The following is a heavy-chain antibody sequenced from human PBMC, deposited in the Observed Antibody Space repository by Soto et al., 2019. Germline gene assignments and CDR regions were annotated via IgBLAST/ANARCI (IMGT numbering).Heavy chain of an antibody. D-gene: IGHD6-19*01. CDR2: ITWNSGVI. CDR1: GFTFNNYA. Sequence: PGGSLRLSCAASGFTFNNYAMHWVRQAPGKGLEWVSGITWNSGVIAYADSVKGRFTISRDNAKNSLYLQVNSLRPEDTAFYYCARDTGAVAPSDGINVWGQGTTVTVSS. J-gene: IGHJ6*02. V-gene: IGHV3-9*01. CDR3: ARDTGAVAPSDGINV.